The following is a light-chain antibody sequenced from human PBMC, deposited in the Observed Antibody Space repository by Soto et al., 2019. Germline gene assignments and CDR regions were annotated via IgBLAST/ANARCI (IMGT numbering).Light chain of an antibody. CDR2: DAS. V-gene: IGKV1-33*01. CDR3: QQYENLPT. J-gene: IGKJ5*01. CDR1: QNINNY. Sequence: DIQMTQSPSSLSASVGDRVTITCQASQNINNYLNWYQQKPGRAPKRLIYDASNLEAGVPSRFRGSGSGTDFTFTISRLQPEDIATYYCQQYENLPTFGQGTRLEIK.